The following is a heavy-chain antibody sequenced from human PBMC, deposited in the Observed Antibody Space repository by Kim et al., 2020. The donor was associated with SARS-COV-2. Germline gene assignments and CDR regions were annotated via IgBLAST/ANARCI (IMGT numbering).Heavy chain of an antibody. J-gene: IGHJ6*02. V-gene: IGHV3-15*01. CDR2: IKSKTDGGKT. CDR1: GFTFSNAW. D-gene: IGHD6-13*01. CDR3: TTDSGYSSSWAETNPNYYYYGMDV. Sequence: GGSLRLSCAASGFTFSNAWMSWVRQAPGKGLEWVGRIKSKTDGGKTDYAAPVKGRFTISRDDSTNTLYLQMNSLKNADTAVYYCTTDSGYSSSWAETNPNYYYYGMDVWGQGATVTVSS.